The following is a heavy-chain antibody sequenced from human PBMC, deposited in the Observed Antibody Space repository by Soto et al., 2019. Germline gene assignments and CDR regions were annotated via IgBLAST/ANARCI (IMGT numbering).Heavy chain of an antibody. Sequence: PGGSLRLSCAASGFTVSSNYMSWVRQAPGKGLEWVSVIYSGGSTYYADSVKGRFTISRDNSKNTLYLQMNSLRAEDTAVYYCARTVYDFWSGNHIYYMDVWGKGTTVTV. V-gene: IGHV3-66*01. CDR1: GFTVSSNY. J-gene: IGHJ6*03. D-gene: IGHD3-3*01. CDR3: ARTVYDFWSGNHIYYMDV. CDR2: IYSGGST.